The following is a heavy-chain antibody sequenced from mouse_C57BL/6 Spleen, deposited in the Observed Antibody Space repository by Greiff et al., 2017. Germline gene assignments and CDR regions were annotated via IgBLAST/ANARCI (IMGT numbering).Heavy chain of an antibody. D-gene: IGHD3-2*02. J-gene: IGHJ3*01. CDR1: GFTFSSYA. Sequence: EVQGVESGGGLVKPGGSLKLSCAASGFTFSSYAMSWVRQTPEKRLEWVATISDGGSYTYYPDNVKGRFTISRDNAKNNLYLQMSHLKSEDTAMYYCARDTLDSSGYAWFAYWGQGTLVTVSA. CDR3: ARDTLDSSGYAWFAY. CDR2: ISDGGSYT. V-gene: IGHV5-4*01.